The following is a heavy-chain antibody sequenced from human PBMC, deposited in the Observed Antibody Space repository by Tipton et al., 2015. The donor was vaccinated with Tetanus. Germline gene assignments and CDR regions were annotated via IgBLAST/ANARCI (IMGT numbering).Heavy chain of an antibody. J-gene: IGHJ4*02. CDR3: ARATEHDIMTGYDN. Sequence: TMSLTCTVSGGSISSDAHYWSWIRQAPGKGLEWLGYISHSGATNYKPFLMSRVPLSLDTARGQFSLKLTSVTAAAAAVYYCARATEHDIMTGYDNWGPGTQVTVSS. V-gene: IGHV4-30-4*01. D-gene: IGHD3-9*01. CDR2: ISHSGAT. CDR1: GGSISSDAHY.